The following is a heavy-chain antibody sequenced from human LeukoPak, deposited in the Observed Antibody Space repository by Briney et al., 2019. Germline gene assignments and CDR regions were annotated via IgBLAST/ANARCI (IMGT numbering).Heavy chain of an antibody. J-gene: IGHJ4*02. CDR1: GFTFSTYG. CDR3: AKCHIVVVPAARDY. Sequence: PGRSLRLSCAASGFTFSTYGMHWVRQAPGKGLEWVAVISYDGSNKYYADSVKGRFTISRDNSKNTLYLQMNRLRAEDPAVYYCAKCHIVVVPAARDYWGQGTLVTVSS. D-gene: IGHD2-2*01. V-gene: IGHV3-30*18. CDR2: ISYDGSNK.